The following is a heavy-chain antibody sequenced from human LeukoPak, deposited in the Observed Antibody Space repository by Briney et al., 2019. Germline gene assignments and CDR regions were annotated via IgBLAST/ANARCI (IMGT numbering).Heavy chain of an antibody. D-gene: IGHD6-6*01. CDR2: INAGNGNT. Sequence: ASVKVSCKASGYTFTSYAMHWVRQAPGQRLEWMGWINAGNGNTKYSQKFQGRVTITRDTSTSTVYMELSSLRSEDTAVYYCARGVRWYSSSSALDYWGQGTLVTVSS. V-gene: IGHV1-3*01. CDR1: GYTFTSYA. J-gene: IGHJ4*02. CDR3: ARGVRWYSSSSALDY.